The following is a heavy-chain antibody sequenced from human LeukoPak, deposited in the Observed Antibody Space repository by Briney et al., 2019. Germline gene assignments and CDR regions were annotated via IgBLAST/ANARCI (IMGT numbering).Heavy chain of an antibody. J-gene: IGHJ4*02. CDR3: ARMYCSSTSCSRSRVVPPYFDY. CDR2: IIPIFGTA. D-gene: IGHD2-2*01. CDR1: GGTFSSYA. V-gene: IGHV1-69*13. Sequence: SVKVSCKASGGTFSSYAISWVRQAPGQGLEWMGGIIPIFGTANYAQKFQGRVTITADESTRTAYMELSSLRSEATAVYYCARMYCSSTSCSRSRVVPPYFDYWGQGTLVTVSS.